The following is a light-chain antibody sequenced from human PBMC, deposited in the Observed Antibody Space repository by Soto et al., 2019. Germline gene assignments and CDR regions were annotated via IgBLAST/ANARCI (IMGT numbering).Light chain of an antibody. CDR1: SSNIGNNA. CDR3: AAWGDNLNGWV. Sequence: LTQPPSASGTPGQRVTISCSGTSSNIGNNAVNWYQQFPGTAPKLLIYDNIQRPAGVPDRVSGSKSGTSASLAISGLQSEDEADYYCAAWGDNLNGWVFGGGTKLTVL. J-gene: IGLJ3*02. CDR2: DNI. V-gene: IGLV1-44*01.